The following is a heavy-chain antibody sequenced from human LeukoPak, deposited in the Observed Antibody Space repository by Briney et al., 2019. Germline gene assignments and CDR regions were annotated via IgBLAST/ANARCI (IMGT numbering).Heavy chain of an antibody. Sequence: GGSLRLSCAASGFTFSSYGMHWVRQAPGKGLEWVAFIRYDGSNKYYADSVKGRFTISRDNSKNTLHLQMNSLRAEDTAVYYCKTQLDCSSTSCYSLSGYWGQGTLVTVSS. J-gene: IGHJ4*02. CDR3: KTQLDCSSTSCYSLSGY. CDR1: GFTFSSYG. D-gene: IGHD2-2*01. V-gene: IGHV3-30*02. CDR2: IRYDGSNK.